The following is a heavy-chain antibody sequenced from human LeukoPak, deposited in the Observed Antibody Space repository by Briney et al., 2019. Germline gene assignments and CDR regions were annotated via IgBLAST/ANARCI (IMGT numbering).Heavy chain of an antibody. CDR3: ATDDYGSGVGGY. CDR2: FDPEDGET. V-gene: IGHV1-24*01. CDR1: GDTLTELT. Sequence: GASVKVSCKVSGDTLTELTMHWVRQAPGKGLEWMGGFDPEDGETIYAQKFQGRVTMTEDTLTDTVYMELSSLRSEDTALYYCATDDYGSGVGGYWGQGTLVTVSS. D-gene: IGHD3-10*01. J-gene: IGHJ4*02.